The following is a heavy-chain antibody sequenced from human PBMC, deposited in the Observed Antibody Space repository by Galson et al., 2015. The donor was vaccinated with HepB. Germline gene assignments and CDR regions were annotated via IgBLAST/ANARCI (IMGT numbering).Heavy chain of an antibody. CDR3: ARGESGASYEYFHNKALDV. J-gene: IGHJ6*02. CDR2: TYYRSKWFN. V-gene: IGHV6-1*01. Sequence: CAISGDSVSSNSAAWTWIRQSPSRGLEWLRRTYYRSKWFNDYAVSVNSRITVSADTSKNQVSLHLKSVTPGDTAVYYCARGESGASYEYFHNKALDVWGQGTTVTVSS. CDR1: GDSVSSNSAA. D-gene: IGHD5-12*01.